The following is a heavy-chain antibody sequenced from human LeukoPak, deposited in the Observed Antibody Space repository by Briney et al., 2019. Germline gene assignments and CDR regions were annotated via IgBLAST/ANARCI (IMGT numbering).Heavy chain of an antibody. CDR2: INHSGST. D-gene: IGHD6-13*01. J-gene: IGHJ4*02. CDR1: GGSFSGYY. V-gene: IGHV4-34*01. Sequence: SETLSLTCAVSGGSFSGYYWSWIRQPPGKGLEWMGEINHSGSTNYNPSPKSRGTISMDTNKNKISLKLSSVTAADTALYCCARGPGTWYYYWGQGTLVTVSS. CDR3: ARGPGTWYYY.